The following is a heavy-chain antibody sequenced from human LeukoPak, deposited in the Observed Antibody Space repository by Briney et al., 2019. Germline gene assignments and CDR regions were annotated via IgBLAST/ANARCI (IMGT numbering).Heavy chain of an antibody. V-gene: IGHV3-23*01. J-gene: IGHJ4*02. CDR1: GFTFSSYG. CDR3: AKDQDKYSYSVDY. CDR2: ISGSGGST. Sequence: GGSLRLSCAAPGFTFSSYGMSWVRQAPGKGLEWVSAISGSGGSTYYADSVKGRFTISRDNSKNTLYLQMNSLRAEDTAVYYCAKDQDKYSYSVDYWGQGTLVTVSS. D-gene: IGHD5-18*01.